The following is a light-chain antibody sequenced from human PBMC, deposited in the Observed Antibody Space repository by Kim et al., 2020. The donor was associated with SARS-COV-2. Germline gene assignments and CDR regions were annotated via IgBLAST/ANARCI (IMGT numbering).Light chain of an antibody. Sequence: SYELTQPPSVSVSPGQTASITCSGDKLGDKYACWYQQKPGQSPVLVIYQDSKRPSGIPERFSGSNSGNTATLTISGTQAMDEADYYCQAWDRSTVFGGGTQLTVL. V-gene: IGLV3-1*01. CDR2: QDS. CDR3: QAWDRSTV. J-gene: IGLJ2*01. CDR1: KLGDKY.